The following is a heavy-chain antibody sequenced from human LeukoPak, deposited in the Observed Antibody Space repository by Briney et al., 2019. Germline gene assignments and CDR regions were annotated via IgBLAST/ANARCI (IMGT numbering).Heavy chain of an antibody. CDR2: ISGSGSNT. D-gene: IGHD3-16*02. V-gene: IGHV3-23*01. Sequence: GGSLRLSCAASGFTFSTYAMAWVRQAPGKGLEWVSAISGSGSNTYYADSVKGRFTMSRDNSKNTLHLQMNSLRAEDTAVYFCAKTVSGSHSYQGGDYWGQGTLVSVSS. J-gene: IGHJ4*02. CDR1: GFTFSTYA. CDR3: AKTVSGSHSYQGGDY.